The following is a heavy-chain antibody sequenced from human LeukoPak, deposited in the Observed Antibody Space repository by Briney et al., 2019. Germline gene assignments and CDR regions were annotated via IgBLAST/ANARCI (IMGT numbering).Heavy chain of an antibody. CDR1: GFTFSAYS. V-gene: IGHV3-21*01. Sequence: GGSLRLSCAASGFTFSAYSMNWVRQAPGKGLEWVSSITSSSSYIYYADSVKGRFTISRDNAKNSLYLEMNSLRAEDTAVYYCARGGSSEIDHWGQGTLVTVSS. D-gene: IGHD6-13*01. J-gene: IGHJ4*02. CDR3: ARGGSSEIDH. CDR2: ITSSSSYI.